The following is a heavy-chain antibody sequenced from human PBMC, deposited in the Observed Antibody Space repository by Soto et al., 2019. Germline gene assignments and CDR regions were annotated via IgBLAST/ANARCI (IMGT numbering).Heavy chain of an antibody. V-gene: IGHV4-39*01. Sequence: SETLSLTCTVSGGSISSSSYYWGWIRQPPGKGLEWIGSIYYSGSTYYNPSLKSRVTISVDTSKNQFSLKLSSVTAADTAVYYCTRHPYYDYIWGSYRHDYWGQGTLVTVSS. D-gene: IGHD3-16*02. J-gene: IGHJ4*02. CDR1: GGSISSSSYY. CDR2: IYYSGST. CDR3: TRHPYYDYIWGSYRHDY.